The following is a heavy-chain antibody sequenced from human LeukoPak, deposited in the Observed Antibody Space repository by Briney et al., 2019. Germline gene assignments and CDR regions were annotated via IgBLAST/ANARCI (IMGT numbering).Heavy chain of an antibody. Sequence: SETLSLTCTVSGGSISSSSYYWSWIRQPPGKGLEWIGYIYYIGSTNYNPSLKSRVTMSVDTSKNQFSLKLNSVTAADTAAYYCARENYYGMEVWGQGTTVIVSS. CDR2: IYYIGST. CDR3: ARENYYGMEV. V-gene: IGHV4-61*01. CDR1: GGSISSSSYY. J-gene: IGHJ6*02.